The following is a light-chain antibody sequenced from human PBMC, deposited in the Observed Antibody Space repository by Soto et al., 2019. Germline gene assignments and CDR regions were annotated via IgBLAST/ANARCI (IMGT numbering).Light chain of an antibody. CDR3: QQYGSYPLT. V-gene: IGKV3-20*01. CDR2: ETS. Sequence: EVVLTQSPGAPSLSPGERATLSCRASHSVDSSYFAWYQQRPGQAPRLLIYETSSRATGIPDRFSGSGSGTDFTLTVSRLEPEDFAVYFCQQYGSYPLTFGGGTKVEIK. CDR1: HSVDSSY. J-gene: IGKJ4*01.